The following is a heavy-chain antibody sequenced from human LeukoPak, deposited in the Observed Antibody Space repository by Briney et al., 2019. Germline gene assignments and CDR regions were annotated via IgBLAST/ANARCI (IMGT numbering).Heavy chain of an antibody. Sequence: GASVKVSCKVSGYTLTELSMHWVRQAPGKGPEWMGGFDPEDGETIYAQRFQGRVTMTEDTSTDTAYMELSSLRSEDTAVYYCARGVPESLYYYYMDVWGKGTTVTVSS. CDR1: GYTLTELS. D-gene: IGHD2/OR15-2a*01. CDR3: ARGVPESLYYYYMDV. V-gene: IGHV1-24*01. CDR2: FDPEDGET. J-gene: IGHJ6*03.